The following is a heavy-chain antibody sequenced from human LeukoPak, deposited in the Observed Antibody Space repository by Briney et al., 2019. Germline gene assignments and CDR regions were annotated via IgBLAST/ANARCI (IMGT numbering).Heavy chain of an antibody. V-gene: IGHV1-8*03. CDR1: GYTFTSYD. J-gene: IGHJ3*02. D-gene: IGHD2-15*01. CDR2: MNPNSGNT. CDR3: ARVVEATRAAFDI. Sequence: ASVKVSCKASGYTFTSYDINWVRQATGQGLEWMGWMNPNSGNTGYAQKFQGRVTITRNTSISTAYMELSSLRSEDTAVYYCARVVEATRAAFDIWGQGTMVTVSS.